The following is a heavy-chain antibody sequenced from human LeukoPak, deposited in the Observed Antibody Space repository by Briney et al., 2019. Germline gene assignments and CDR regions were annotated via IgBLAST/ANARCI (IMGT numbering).Heavy chain of an antibody. CDR2: ISSSGSTI. D-gene: IGHD3-10*01. V-gene: IGHV3-48*03. J-gene: IGHJ4*02. Sequence: PGGSLRLSCAASGFTFSSYEMNWVRQAPGEGLEWVSYISSSGSTIYYADSVKGRFTISRDNAKNSLYLQMNSLRAEDTAVYYCATIAGSYYVFGYWGQGTLVTASS. CDR3: ATIAGSYYVFGY. CDR1: GFTFSSYE.